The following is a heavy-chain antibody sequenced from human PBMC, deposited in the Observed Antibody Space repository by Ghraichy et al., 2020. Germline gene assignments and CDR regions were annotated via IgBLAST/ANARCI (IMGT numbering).Heavy chain of an antibody. Sequence: GGSLRLSCAASGFTFSSYAMHWVRQAPGKGLEWVAVISYDGSNKYYADSVKGRFTISRDNSKNTLYLQMNSLRAEDTAVYYCARGDMGGIVGATRPLMDGLFDYWGQGTLVTVSS. D-gene: IGHD1-26*01. CDR2: ISYDGSNK. CDR1: GFTFSSYA. CDR3: ARGDMGGIVGATRPLMDGLFDY. J-gene: IGHJ4*02. V-gene: IGHV3-30*04.